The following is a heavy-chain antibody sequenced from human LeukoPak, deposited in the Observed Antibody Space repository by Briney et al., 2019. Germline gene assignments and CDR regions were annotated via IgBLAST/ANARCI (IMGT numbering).Heavy chain of an antibody. CDR2: IYYSGGT. CDR3: ARAMVRGATHFDY. CDR1: GGSISSGDYY. Sequence: SETLSLTCTVSGGSISSGDYYWSWIRQPPGKGLEWIGYIYYSGGTYYNPSLKSRVTISVDTSKNQFSLKLSSVTAADTAVYYCARAMVRGATHFDYWGQGTLVTVSS. V-gene: IGHV4-30-4*01. J-gene: IGHJ4*02. D-gene: IGHD3-10*01.